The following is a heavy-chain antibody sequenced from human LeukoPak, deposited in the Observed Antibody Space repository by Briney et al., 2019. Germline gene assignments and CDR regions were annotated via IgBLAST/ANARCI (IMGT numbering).Heavy chain of an antibody. CDR1: GGTFSSYA. D-gene: IGHD3-16*01. J-gene: IGHJ4*02. V-gene: IGHV7-4-1*02. Sequence: ASVKVSCKASGGTFSSYAISWVRQAPGQGLEWMGWINTNTGNPTYAQGFTGRFVFSLDTSVSTAYLQISSLKAEDTAVYYCARDSIGDSRWPSHWGQGTLVTVSS. CDR2: INTNTGNP. CDR3: ARDSIGDSRWPSH.